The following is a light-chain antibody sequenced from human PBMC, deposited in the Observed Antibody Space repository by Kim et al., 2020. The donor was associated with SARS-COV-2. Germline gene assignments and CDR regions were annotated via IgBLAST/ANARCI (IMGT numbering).Light chain of an antibody. Sequence: SVSPGQTASITCSGDKLVDKYACWYQQKPGQSPVLVIYQDSKRPSGIPERFSGSNSGNTATLTISGTQAMDEADYYCQAWDSSIVVFCGGTQLTVL. J-gene: IGLJ2*01. CDR3: QAWDSSIVV. CDR2: QDS. CDR1: KLVDKY. V-gene: IGLV3-1*01.